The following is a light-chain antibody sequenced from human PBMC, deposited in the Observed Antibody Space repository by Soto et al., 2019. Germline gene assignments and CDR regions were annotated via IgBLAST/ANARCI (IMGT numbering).Light chain of an antibody. CDR3: SSYAGSDNLDV. Sequence: QSALTQPPSASGSPGQSVTISCTGSSSDVGGYHYVSWYQQHPGKAPKLIIYEVNARPSGVPDRFSGSKSGNTASLTVSGLQADDEADYYCSSYAGSDNLDVFGTGTKLTVL. V-gene: IGLV2-8*01. CDR2: EVN. J-gene: IGLJ1*01. CDR1: SSDVGGYHY.